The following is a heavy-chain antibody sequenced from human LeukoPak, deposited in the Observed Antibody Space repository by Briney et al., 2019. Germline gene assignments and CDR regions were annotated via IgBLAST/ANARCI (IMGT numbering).Heavy chain of an antibody. CDR1: GFTFSSYA. V-gene: IGHV3-23*01. CDR3: ARGGGRGDYDERYYFDY. Sequence: PGGSLRLSCAASGFTFSSYAMSWVRQAPGKGLEWVSAISGSGGSTYYSDSVKGRFTISRENAKNSLHLQMNSLRAEDTAIYSCARGGGRGDYDERYYFDYWGQGTLVTVSS. CDR2: ISGSGGST. J-gene: IGHJ4*02. D-gene: IGHD3-3*01.